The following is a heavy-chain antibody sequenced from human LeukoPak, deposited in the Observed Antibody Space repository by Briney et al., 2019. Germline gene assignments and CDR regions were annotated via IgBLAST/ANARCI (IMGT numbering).Heavy chain of an antibody. J-gene: IGHJ4*02. D-gene: IGHD1-14*01. V-gene: IGHV3-53*01. CDR1: GFTVITND. CDR3: ARGVEPLAANTLAY. CDR2: LYSDGNT. Sequence: GGSLRLSRAASGFTVITNDMTWVRQAPGKGLEWVSVLYSDGNTKYADSVQGRFTISRDNSKNTLYLEMNSLSPDDTAVYYCARGVEPLAANTLAYWGQGTLVTASS.